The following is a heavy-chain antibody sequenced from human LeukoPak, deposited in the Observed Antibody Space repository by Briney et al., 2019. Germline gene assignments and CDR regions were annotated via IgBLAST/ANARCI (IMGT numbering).Heavy chain of an antibody. V-gene: IGHV1-2*02. J-gene: IGHJ5*02. CDR2: INPNSGGT. Sequence: ASVKVSCKASGYTFTGYYMHWVRQAPGQGLEWMGWINPNSGGTNYAQKFQGRVTMTRDTSISTAYMELSRLRSDGTAVYYCAREFVLTGYYNENWFDPWGQGTLVTVSS. CDR1: GYTFTGYY. D-gene: IGHD3-9*01. CDR3: AREFVLTGYYNENWFDP.